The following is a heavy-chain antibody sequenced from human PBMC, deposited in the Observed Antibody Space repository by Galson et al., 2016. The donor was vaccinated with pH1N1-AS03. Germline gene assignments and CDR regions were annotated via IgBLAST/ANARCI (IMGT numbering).Heavy chain of an antibody. J-gene: IGHJ4*02. CDR3: ARGARDSSGYYLRGFHY. CDR2: INPSGGST. Sequence: SVKVSCKASGYTFTRNYMHWVRQAPGQGLEWMGIINPSGGSTSYAQKFQGRVTMTRDTSTSTVCMELSSLRSEDTAMYYCARGARDSSGYYLRGFHYWGQGTLVTVSS. V-gene: IGHV1-46*01. CDR1: GYTFTRNY. D-gene: IGHD3-22*01.